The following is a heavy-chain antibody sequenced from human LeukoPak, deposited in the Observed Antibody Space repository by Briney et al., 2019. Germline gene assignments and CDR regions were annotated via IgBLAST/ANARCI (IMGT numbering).Heavy chain of an antibody. CDR1: GYIFTGPY. CDR2: INSKTGGT. Sequence: ASVKVSCKASGYIFTGPYMNWVRQAPGQGLEWMGRINSKTGGTNFAQNFQGRVTMTRDTSISTGYMELTRLRPDDTAVYYCARVGDGFNDAFDIWGQGTMVTVSS. CDR3: ARVGDGFNDAFDI. J-gene: IGHJ3*02. V-gene: IGHV1-2*06. D-gene: IGHD5-24*01.